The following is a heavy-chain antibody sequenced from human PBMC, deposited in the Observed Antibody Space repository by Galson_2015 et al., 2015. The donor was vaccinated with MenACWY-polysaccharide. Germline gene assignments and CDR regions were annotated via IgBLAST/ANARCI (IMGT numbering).Heavy chain of an antibody. CDR3: ARHMTAYNTFDY. CDR2: IYDSGTT. Sequence: IYDSGTTNYNPSLRSRVSISIDKSKNQFSLNLNSVTAADTAVYYCARHMTAYNTFDYWGQGTLVTVSS. J-gene: IGHJ4*02. V-gene: IGHV4/OR15-8*02. D-gene: IGHD2-21*02.